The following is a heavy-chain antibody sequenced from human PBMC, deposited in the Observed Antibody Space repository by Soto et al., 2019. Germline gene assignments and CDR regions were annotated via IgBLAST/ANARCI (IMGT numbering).Heavy chain of an antibody. Sequence: GGSLRLSCAASGFTFRNYGMNWVRQAPGKGLEWVSYIGIGSSTKYYADSWKGRFTISRDNAKNSLYQQMNSLRAEDTVVYYCARDQLYYNDISGRPLNAFDVWGQGTMVTVSS. CDR1: GFTFRNYG. CDR2: IGIGSSTK. D-gene: IGHD3-22*01. V-gene: IGHV3-48*01. J-gene: IGHJ3*01. CDR3: ARDQLYYNDISGRPLNAFDV.